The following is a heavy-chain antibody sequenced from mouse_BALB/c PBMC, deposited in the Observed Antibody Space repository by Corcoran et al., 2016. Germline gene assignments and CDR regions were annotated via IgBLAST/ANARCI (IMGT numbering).Heavy chain of an antibody. J-gene: IGHJ2*01. CDR3: ASSTGSDFDY. CDR1: GYSFTAYY. V-gene: IGHV1-26*01. CDR2: INPYNGST. D-gene: IGHD4-1*02. Sequence: EVQLQQSGPELVKPGASVKLSCKASGYSFTAYYMHWVKQSHVKSLEWIGRINPYNGSTSYNQNFKDKASLTVDKSSSTAYIELHSLTSEDSAVYYCASSTGSDFDYWDQGTTLTVSS.